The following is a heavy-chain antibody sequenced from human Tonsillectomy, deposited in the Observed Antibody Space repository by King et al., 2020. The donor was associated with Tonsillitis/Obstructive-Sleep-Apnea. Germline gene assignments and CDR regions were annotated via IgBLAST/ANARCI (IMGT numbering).Heavy chain of an antibody. CDR3: AREHSSLDAFDI. V-gene: IGHV3-30*01. CDR1: GITFSSYA. D-gene: IGHD6-19*01. CDR2: ISYDVSNK. Sequence: VQLVESGGGVVQPGRSLRLSCAASGITFSSYAMHWVRQAPGKGLEWGADISYDVSNKKNADSVKGRFTISRDNSRNTLYLQMNSLRPEDTAVYYCAREHSSLDAFDIWGQGTMVTVSS. J-gene: IGHJ3*02.